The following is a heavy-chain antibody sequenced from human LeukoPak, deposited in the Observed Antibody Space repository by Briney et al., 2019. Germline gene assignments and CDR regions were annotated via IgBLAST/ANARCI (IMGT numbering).Heavy chain of an antibody. J-gene: IGHJ3*02. Sequence: SETLSLTCAVSGGSISSSNWWSWVRQPPGKGLEWIGEIYHSGSTNYNPSPTSRVTISVDKSKHQFSLKLSSVTAADTAVYYCARDRGEYYGSGSYYNDDAFDIWGQGTMVTVSS. CDR3: ARDRGEYYGSGSYYNDDAFDI. CDR2: IYHSGST. D-gene: IGHD3-10*01. CDR1: GGSISSSNW. V-gene: IGHV4-4*02.